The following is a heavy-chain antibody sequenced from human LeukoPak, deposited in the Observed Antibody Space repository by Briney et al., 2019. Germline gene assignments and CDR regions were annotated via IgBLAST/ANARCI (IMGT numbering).Heavy chain of an antibody. Sequence: PSETLSLTCTVSGDSVSNGNYYWGWLRQPPGQPLEWIGYIYYTGNTYYNPSLEGRVTLSVDTSKNQFSVKLSSVTAADTAVYYCARSQNYYGSGDYWSQGTLVTVSS. J-gene: IGHJ4*02. CDR1: GDSVSNGNYY. CDR2: IYYTGNT. D-gene: IGHD3-10*01. CDR3: ARSQNYYGSGDY. V-gene: IGHV4-61*01.